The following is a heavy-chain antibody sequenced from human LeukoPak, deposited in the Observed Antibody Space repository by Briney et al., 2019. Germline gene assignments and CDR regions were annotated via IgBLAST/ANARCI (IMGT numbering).Heavy chain of an antibody. CDR2: IYPRDGST. V-gene: IGHV1-46*01. CDR3: ARDQEGFDY. Sequence: ASVKVSCKASGYTFTNNYLHWVRQAPGQGLEWMGMIYPRDGSTSYAQNFQGRVTVTRDTSATTVHMELRGLRSEDTAVYYCARDQEGFDYWGQGTVVTVSS. CDR1: GYTFTNNY. J-gene: IGHJ4*02.